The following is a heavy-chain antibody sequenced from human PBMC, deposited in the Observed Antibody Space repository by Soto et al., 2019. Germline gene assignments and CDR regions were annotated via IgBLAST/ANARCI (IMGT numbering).Heavy chain of an antibody. CDR1: TFTVSNNY. J-gene: IGHJ6*02. CDR3: ARDRLSGPPYGGLDV. D-gene: IGHD4-17*01. CDR2: IYSGGST. Sequence: EVQLVESGGGLIQPGGSLRLSCAASTFTVSNNYMRWVRQAPGKGLEWVSVIYSGGSTYYADSVKGRFTISRDNSKNTVYPQMNSLRAEDTAVYYCARDRLSGPPYGGLDVWGQGTTVTVSS. V-gene: IGHV3-53*01.